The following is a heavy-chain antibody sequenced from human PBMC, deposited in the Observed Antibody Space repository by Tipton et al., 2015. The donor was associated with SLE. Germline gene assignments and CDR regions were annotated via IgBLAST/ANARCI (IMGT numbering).Heavy chain of an antibody. J-gene: IGHJ4*02. Sequence: TLSLTCTVSGGSISSYYWSWIWQPPGKGLEWIGYIYYSGSTNYNPSLKSRVTISVDTSKNQFSLKLSPVTAADTAVYYCARHSLWHYFDYWGQGTLVTVSS. D-gene: IGHD2-21*01. CDR3: ARHSLWHYFDY. V-gene: IGHV4-59*08. CDR2: IYYSGST. CDR1: GGSISSYY.